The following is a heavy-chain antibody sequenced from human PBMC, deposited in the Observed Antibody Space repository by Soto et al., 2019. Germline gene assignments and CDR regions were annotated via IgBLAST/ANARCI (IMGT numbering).Heavy chain of an antibody. Sequence: QVQLVQSGAEVKRPGASVKVSCKASGYTFTSFYIHWVRQAPGQGLEWMGVINPSGGATNYAQKFQDRVTMTRDTSTSTVYMELSSLRSEDTAVYYCARGRTEFDIFTAHIVGDFWGQGTLVTVSS. V-gene: IGHV1-46*03. J-gene: IGHJ4*02. CDR2: INPSGGAT. D-gene: IGHD3-9*01. CDR1: GYTFTSFY. CDR3: ARGRTEFDIFTAHIVGDF.